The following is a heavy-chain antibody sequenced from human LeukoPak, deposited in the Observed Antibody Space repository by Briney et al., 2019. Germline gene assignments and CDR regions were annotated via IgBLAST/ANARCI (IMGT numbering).Heavy chain of an antibody. CDR2: ISSSGSTI. CDR1: GFTFSSYE. CDR3: ARKTDSGGQGDY. D-gene: IGHD3-22*01. Sequence: GGSLRLSCAASGFTFSSYEMNWVRQAPGKGLEWVSYISSSGSTIYYADSVKGRFTISRDNAKNSLYLQMNSLRAEDTAVYYCARKTDSGGQGDYWGPGTLVTVSS. J-gene: IGHJ4*02. V-gene: IGHV3-48*03.